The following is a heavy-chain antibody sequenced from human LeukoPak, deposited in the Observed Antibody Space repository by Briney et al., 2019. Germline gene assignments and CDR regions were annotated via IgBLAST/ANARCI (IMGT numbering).Heavy chain of an antibody. CDR3: ARVIGDFWSGYYPDY. Sequence: SQTLSLTCTVSGGSISSGGYYWSWIRQPPGKGLEWIGYIYHSGSTYYNPSLKSRVTISVDRSKNQFSLKLSSVTAADTAVYYCARVIGDFWSGYYPDYWGQGTLVTVSS. CDR1: GGSISSGGYY. D-gene: IGHD3-3*01. CDR2: IYHSGST. J-gene: IGHJ4*02. V-gene: IGHV4-30-2*01.